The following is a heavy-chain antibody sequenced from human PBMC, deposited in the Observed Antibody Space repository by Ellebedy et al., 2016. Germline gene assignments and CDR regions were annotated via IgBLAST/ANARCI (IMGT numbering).Heavy chain of an antibody. Sequence: GGSLRLSCAASGFTFTSYWMTWGRQAPGKGLEWVANINEDGRTKHYVDSVKGRFTISRDNAKNSLFLQMNSLTGEDTALYYCVRHGAWNFDNWGQGTLVTVSS. CDR2: INEDGRTK. CDR1: GFTFTSYW. V-gene: IGHV3-7*03. CDR3: VRHGAWNFDN. D-gene: IGHD4/OR15-4a*01. J-gene: IGHJ4*02.